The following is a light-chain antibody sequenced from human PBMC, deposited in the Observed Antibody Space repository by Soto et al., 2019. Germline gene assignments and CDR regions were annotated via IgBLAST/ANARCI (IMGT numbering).Light chain of an antibody. Sequence: QSALTQPASVSGSPGQSITISCTGTSSDVGNHNYVSWYQQHPGKAPKLMVYGVSNRPSGVSNRFSASKSGNTASLTISGLQAEDEADYYCSSYTSSSTLDVVFGGGTQLTVL. CDR3: SSYTSSSTLDVV. CDR1: SSDVGNHNY. V-gene: IGLV2-14*01. J-gene: IGLJ2*01. CDR2: GVS.